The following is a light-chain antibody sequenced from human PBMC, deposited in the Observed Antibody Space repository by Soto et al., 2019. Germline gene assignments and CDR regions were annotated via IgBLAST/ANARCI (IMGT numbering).Light chain of an antibody. J-gene: IGLJ1*01. CDR2: EVN. CDR3: SSYSISTAYL. Sequence: QSALTQPASVSGSPGQSITISCTGTSSDVGGYDYVSWYQLHPGKAPKLMVFEVNNRPSGVSYRFSGSKSGNTAFLTISGLQAEDEADYFCSSYSISTAYLFGTGTKSPS. V-gene: IGLV2-14*01. CDR1: SSDVGGYDY.